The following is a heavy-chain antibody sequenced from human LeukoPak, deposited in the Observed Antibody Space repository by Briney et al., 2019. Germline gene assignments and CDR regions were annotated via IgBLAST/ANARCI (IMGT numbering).Heavy chain of an antibody. Sequence: SVKVSCKASGGTFSSYGISWVRQAPGQGLEWMGRIIPILGIANYAQKFQGRVTITADKSTSTAYMELSSLRSEDTAVYYCARDPVDTAMVFDYWGQGTLVTVSS. CDR2: IIPILGIA. CDR1: GGTFSSYG. CDR3: ARDPVDTAMVFDY. J-gene: IGHJ4*02. V-gene: IGHV1-69*04. D-gene: IGHD5-18*01.